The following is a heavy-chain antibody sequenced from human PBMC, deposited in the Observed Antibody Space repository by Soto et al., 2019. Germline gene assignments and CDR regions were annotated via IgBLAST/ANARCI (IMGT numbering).Heavy chain of an antibody. J-gene: IGHJ4*02. CDR3: TREQRIAACVCDY. D-gene: IGHD6-6*01. CDR1: GFTFVDYA. V-gene: IGHV3-49*03. Sequence: GSLRLSCTASGFTFVDYAISCIRQAPGKGLEWVGFIRSKAYGGTTEYAASVKGRFTISRDDSKSIAYLQMNSLKTEDTAVYYCTREQRIAACVCDYWGQGTLVPVSS. CDR2: IRSKAYGGTT.